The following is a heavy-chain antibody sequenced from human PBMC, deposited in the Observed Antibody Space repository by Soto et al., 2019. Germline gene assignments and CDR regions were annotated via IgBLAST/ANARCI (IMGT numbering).Heavy chain of an antibody. CDR2: IIPIFGTT. CDR1: GGTFSSYA. CDR3: ARDVALPEQLTYYYGMDV. D-gene: IGHD6-13*01. V-gene: IGHV1-69*13. J-gene: IGHJ6*02. Sequence: SVKVSCKASGGTFSSYAISWVRQAPGQGLEWMGGIIPIFGTTNYAQKFQGRVTITADESTSTAYMELSSLRSEDTAVYYCARDVALPEQLTYYYGMDVWGQGTTVTVSS.